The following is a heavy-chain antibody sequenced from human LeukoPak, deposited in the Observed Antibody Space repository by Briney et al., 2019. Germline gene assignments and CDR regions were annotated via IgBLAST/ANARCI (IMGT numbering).Heavy chain of an antibody. Sequence: PGGSLRLSCAASGFTFSSYAMHWVRQAPGKGLEWVAVISYDGSNKYYADSVKGRFTISRDNSKNTLYLQMNSLRAEDTAVYYCAKDRDLRQGYYFDHWGQGTLVTVSS. CDR3: AKDRDLRQGYYFDH. CDR1: GFTFSSYA. CDR2: ISYDGSNK. J-gene: IGHJ4*02. V-gene: IGHV3-30*04.